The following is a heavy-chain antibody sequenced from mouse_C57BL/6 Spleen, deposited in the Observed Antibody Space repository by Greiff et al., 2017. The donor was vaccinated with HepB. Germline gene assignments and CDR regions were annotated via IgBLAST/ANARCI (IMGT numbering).Heavy chain of an antibody. CDR3: ARDGYYLPPYAMDY. CDR2: INPSSGYT. V-gene: IGHV1-7*01. D-gene: IGHD2-3*01. J-gene: IGHJ4*01. CDR1: GYTFTSYW. Sequence: VQLQQSGAELAKPGASVKLSCKASGYTFTSYWMHWVKQRPGQGLEWIGYINPSSGYTKYNQKFKAKATLTADKSSSTAYMQLSILTYEDSAVYYCARDGYYLPPYAMDYWGQGTSVTVSS.